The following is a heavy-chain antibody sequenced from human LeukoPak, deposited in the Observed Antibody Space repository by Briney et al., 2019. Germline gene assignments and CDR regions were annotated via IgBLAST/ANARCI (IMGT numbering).Heavy chain of an antibody. Sequence: GGSVRLSCAASGFTFGTYGMSWVRQAPGKGLEWVSSIISSGGSTYYADSVKGRFTISRDNSKNTLYLQMNSLRAEDTAVYYCAKGSGYTYGLYYFEYWGQGTLITVSS. CDR2: IISSGGST. D-gene: IGHD5-18*01. CDR3: AKGSGYTYGLYYFEY. V-gene: IGHV3-23*01. J-gene: IGHJ4*02. CDR1: GFTFGTYG.